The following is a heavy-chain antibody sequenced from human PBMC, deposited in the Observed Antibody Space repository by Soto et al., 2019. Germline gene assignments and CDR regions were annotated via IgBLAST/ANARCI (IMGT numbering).Heavy chain of an antibody. Sequence: GASVKVSCKASGGTFSSYAISWVRQAPGQGLEWMGGIIPIFGTANYAQKFQGRVTITADKSTSTAYMELSSLRSEDTAVYYCALPYCSSTSCFENWFDPWGQGTLVTVSS. J-gene: IGHJ5*02. D-gene: IGHD2-2*01. CDR3: ALPYCSSTSCFENWFDP. CDR1: GGTFSSYA. CDR2: IIPIFGTA. V-gene: IGHV1-69*06.